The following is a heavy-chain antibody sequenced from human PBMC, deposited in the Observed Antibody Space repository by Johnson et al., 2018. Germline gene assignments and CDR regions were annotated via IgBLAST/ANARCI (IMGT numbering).Heavy chain of an antibody. CDR3: TTRFAPDYYDYGMDV. J-gene: IGHJ6*02. D-gene: IGHD3-16*01. CDR2: IKSKTDGGTT. CDR1: GFTFSNAW. Sequence: VQLVESGGGVVQPGRSLRLSCAASGFTFSNAWMSWVRQAPGKGLEWVGRIKSKTDGGTTDYAAPVQGRFTIPRDDSKNTLYLQMNSLKTEDTAVYYCTTRFAPDYYDYGMDVWGQGTTVTVSS. V-gene: IGHV3-15*01.